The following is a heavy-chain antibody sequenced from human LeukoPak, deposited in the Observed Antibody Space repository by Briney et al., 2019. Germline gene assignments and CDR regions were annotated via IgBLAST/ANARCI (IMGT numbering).Heavy chain of an antibody. Sequence: PGGSLRLSCEASGFTFSNYWMSWVRQAPGKGLECVANIKEDGSEKYYVDSVKGRFTISRDNAKNSLYLQMNSLGAEDTAVYYCAELGITMIGGVWGKGTTVTISS. CDR2: IKEDGSEK. D-gene: IGHD3-10*02. CDR1: GFTFSNYW. V-gene: IGHV3-7*01. J-gene: IGHJ6*04. CDR3: AELGITMIGGV.